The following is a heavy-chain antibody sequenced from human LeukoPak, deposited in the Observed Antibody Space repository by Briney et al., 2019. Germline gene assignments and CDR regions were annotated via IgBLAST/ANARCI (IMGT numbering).Heavy chain of an antibody. CDR1: GFTFSSYA. D-gene: IGHD3-10*01. V-gene: IGHV3-23*01. Sequence: GGSLRLSRAASGFTFSSYAMSWVRQAPGKGLEWVSAISGSGGSTYCADSVKGRFTISRDNSKNTLYLQMNSLRAEDTAVYYCAKPVPRGEYYYGSGSAFDIWGQGTMVTVSS. CDR3: AKPVPRGEYYYGSGSAFDI. CDR2: ISGSGGST. J-gene: IGHJ3*02.